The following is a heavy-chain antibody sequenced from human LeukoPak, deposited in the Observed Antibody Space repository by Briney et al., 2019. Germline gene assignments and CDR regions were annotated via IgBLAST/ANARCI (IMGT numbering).Heavy chain of an antibody. Sequence: ASVKVSCKASGYTFTGYYMHWVRQAPGQGLEWMGWINPNSGGTNYAQKFQGRVTMTRDTSISTAYMELSRLRSDDTAVYYCARFGTTAYCGGDCFENFDYWGQGTLVTVSS. D-gene: IGHD2-21*02. J-gene: IGHJ4*02. CDR2: INPNSGGT. CDR3: ARFGTTAYCGGDCFENFDY. V-gene: IGHV1-2*02. CDR1: GYTFTGYY.